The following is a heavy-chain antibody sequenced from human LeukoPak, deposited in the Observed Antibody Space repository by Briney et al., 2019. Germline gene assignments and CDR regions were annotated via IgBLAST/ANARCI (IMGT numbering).Heavy chain of an antibody. D-gene: IGHD6-19*01. CDR3: ARDLVSSGWYGDLYYYYGMDV. CDR2: IFSGGST. Sequence: PGGSLRLSCAASGFTVSSNYIRCARQPPGKGLEWVSAIFSGGSTYYAASGKGRFTISRDNSKNTLYLQMNSLRAEDTAVYYCARDLVSSGWYGDLYYYYGMDVWGQGTTVTVSS. J-gene: IGHJ6*02. V-gene: IGHV3-66*01. CDR1: GFTVSSNY.